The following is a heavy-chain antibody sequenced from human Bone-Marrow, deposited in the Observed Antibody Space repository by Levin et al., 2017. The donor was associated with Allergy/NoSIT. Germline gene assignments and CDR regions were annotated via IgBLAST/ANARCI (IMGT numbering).Heavy chain of an antibody. CDR3: ARAHGSGTFKWFDP. CDR1: GGIFRSYE. CDR2: IIPMYAAA. D-gene: IGHD3-10*01. V-gene: IGHV1-69*13. J-gene: IGHJ5*02. Sequence: SVKVSCKVSGGIFRSYEITWVRQAPGQGLEWMGGIIPMYAAADHAQKFQGRVTITADESTSTAYMELSSLTSEDTAVYFCARAHGSGTFKWFDPWGQGTLVTVSP.